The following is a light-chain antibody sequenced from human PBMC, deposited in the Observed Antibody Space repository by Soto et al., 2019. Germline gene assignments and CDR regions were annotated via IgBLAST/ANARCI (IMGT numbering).Light chain of an antibody. Sequence: EIARTQSPATLSVSPGERATLSCRASQSISSELAWYQQKPGQPPRLLIYGASTRATGVPARFTGSGSGSDFTLTIGGLQSEDFAVYYCQQGHNWPLTFGQGTRLEI. J-gene: IGKJ2*01. CDR1: QSISSE. CDR3: QQGHNWPLT. CDR2: GAS. V-gene: IGKV3-15*01.